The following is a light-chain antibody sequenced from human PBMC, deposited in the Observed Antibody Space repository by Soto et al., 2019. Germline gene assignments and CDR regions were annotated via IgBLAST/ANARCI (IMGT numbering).Light chain of an antibody. CDR1: ASDIGGYNY. J-gene: IGLJ1*01. Sequence: QSALSQPASVSGSPGQSITISCTGTASDIGGYNYVSWYQQHPGEAPKLVIYEVSNRPSGVSHRFSGFKSGNTASLTISGLQAEDEADYYCVSFTSSSTRVFGTGTKVTVL. V-gene: IGLV2-14*03. CDR3: VSFTSSSTRV. CDR2: EVS.